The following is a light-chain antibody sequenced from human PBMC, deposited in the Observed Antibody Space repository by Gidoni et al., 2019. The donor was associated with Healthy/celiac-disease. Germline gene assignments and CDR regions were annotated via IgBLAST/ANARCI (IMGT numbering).Light chain of an antibody. Sequence: EIVLTQSPATLSFSPGERATLSCRASQSVSSYLAWYQQKPGQAPRLLIYDASNRATGIPARFSGSGSGTDFTLTISRLEPEDFAVYYCQQRSNWPVTFGPGTKVDIK. CDR3: QQRSNWPVT. CDR2: DAS. J-gene: IGKJ3*01. CDR1: QSVSSY. V-gene: IGKV3-11*01.